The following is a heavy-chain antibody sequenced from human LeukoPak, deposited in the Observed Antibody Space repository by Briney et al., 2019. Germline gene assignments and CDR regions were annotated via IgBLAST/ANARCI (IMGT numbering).Heavy chain of an antibody. CDR1: GGSISRGGYS. D-gene: IGHD3-16*02. J-gene: IGHJ4*02. CDR2: IYHSGST. V-gene: IGHV4-30-2*01. CDR3: ARGELSLYPAYYFDY. Sequence: SETLSLTCAVSGGSISRGGYSWSWIRQPPGKGLEWIGYIYHSGSTYYNPSLKSRVTMSVDRSKNQFSLKLSSVTAADTAVYYCARGELSLYPAYYFDYWGQGTLVTVSS.